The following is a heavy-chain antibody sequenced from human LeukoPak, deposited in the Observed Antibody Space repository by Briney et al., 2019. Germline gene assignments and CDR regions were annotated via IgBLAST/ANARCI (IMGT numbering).Heavy chain of an antibody. J-gene: IGHJ5*02. CDR2: INPNSGGT. CDR3: ARSRPNYCTSTSCYGGWFDP. Sequence: ASVKVSCKASGYTFTGYYIHWVRQAPGQGREWMGCINPNSGGTNYAQKFQGRVTMTRDTSISTAYMELSRLRSADTAVYYCARSRPNYCTSTSCYGGWFDPWGQGTLVTVSS. V-gene: IGHV1-2*02. D-gene: IGHD2-2*01. CDR1: GYTFTGYY.